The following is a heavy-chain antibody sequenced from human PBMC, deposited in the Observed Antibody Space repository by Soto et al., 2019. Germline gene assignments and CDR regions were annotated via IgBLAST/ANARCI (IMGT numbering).Heavy chain of an antibody. Sequence: GGSLRLSCAASGFTFSRYDMHWVRQAPGKGLEWVAIISYDGSNKYYADSVKGRFTISRDNSKNTQYLQMNSLRPGDTAVYYCSKGAPWQTATMAQFDSWGQGTMVTVS. CDR1: GFTFSRYD. CDR2: ISYDGSNK. D-gene: IGHD3-10*01. J-gene: IGHJ4*02. CDR3: SKGAPWQTATMAQFDS. V-gene: IGHV3-30*18.